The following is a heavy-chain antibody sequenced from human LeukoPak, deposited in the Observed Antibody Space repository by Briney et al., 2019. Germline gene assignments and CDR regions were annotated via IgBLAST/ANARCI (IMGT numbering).Heavy chain of an antibody. CDR2: IRGGGAYP. CDR1: GFIFSNFA. D-gene: IGHD5-18*01. Sequence: GGSLRLSCGASGFIFSNFAMSWVRQAPGKGLEWVSSIRGGGAYPHYADSVKGRFTISRDNSKNSLYLQMNSLRADDTAIYYCAKCSESYGNDAFDIWGQGTMVTVSS. J-gene: IGHJ3*02. V-gene: IGHV3-23*01. CDR3: AKCSESYGNDAFDI.